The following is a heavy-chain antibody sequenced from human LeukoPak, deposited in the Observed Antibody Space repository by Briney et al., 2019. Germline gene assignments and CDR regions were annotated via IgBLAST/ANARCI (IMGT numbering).Heavy chain of an antibody. Sequence: SETLSLTCTVSGGSISSYYWSWIRQPPGKGLEWIGYIYYSGSTNYNPSLKSRVTISVDTSKNQFSLKLSSVTAADTAVYYCARDFARTGDYHHFDHWGQGALVTVSS. CDR3: ARDFARTGDYHHFDH. CDR1: GGSISSYY. CDR2: IYYSGST. J-gene: IGHJ4*02. V-gene: IGHV4-59*01. D-gene: IGHD7-27*01.